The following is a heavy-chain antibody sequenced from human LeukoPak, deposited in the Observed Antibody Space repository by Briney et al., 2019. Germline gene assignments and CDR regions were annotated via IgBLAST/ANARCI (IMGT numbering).Heavy chain of an antibody. V-gene: IGHV1-18*01. D-gene: IGHD3-3*01. CDR2: ISAYNGNT. CDR3: ARFTFWSGYYPFDY. CDR1: GYTFTSYG. J-gene: IGHJ4*02. Sequence: VASVKVSCKASGYTFTSYGISWVRQAPGQGLEWMGWISAYNGNTNYAQKLQGRVTMTTDTSTSTAYTELRSLRSDDTAVYYCARFTFWSGYYPFDYWGQGTLVTVSS.